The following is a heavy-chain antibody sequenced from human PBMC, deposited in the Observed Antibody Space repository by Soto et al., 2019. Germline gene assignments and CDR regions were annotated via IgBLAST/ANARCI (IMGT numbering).Heavy chain of an antibody. V-gene: IGHV4-31*03. Sequence: SETLSLTCSVSGGSISSGAYYWSWIRQHPGKGLEWIGYIYYSGSTYYNPSLKSRVTISMDTSKNQFSLKLNSVTAADTAVYYCARERAGDRSGYYLDYWGQGTLVTVSS. D-gene: IGHD3-22*01. CDR3: ARERAGDRSGYYLDY. CDR2: IYYSGST. J-gene: IGHJ4*02. CDR1: GGSISSGAYY.